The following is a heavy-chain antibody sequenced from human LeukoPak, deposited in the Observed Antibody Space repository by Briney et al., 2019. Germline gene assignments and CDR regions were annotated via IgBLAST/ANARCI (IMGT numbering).Heavy chain of an antibody. V-gene: IGHV4-38-2*01. J-gene: IGHJ4*02. CDR3: ARQTWYYDILTGYYVRYFDY. CDR2: IYHSGST. Sequence: SETLSLTCAVSGYSISSGYYWGWIRQPPGKGLEWIGSIYHSGSTYYNPSLKSRVTISVDTSKNQFSLKLSSVTAADTAVYYCARQTWYYDILTGYYVRYFDYWGQGTQVTVSS. CDR1: GYSISSGYY. D-gene: IGHD3-9*01.